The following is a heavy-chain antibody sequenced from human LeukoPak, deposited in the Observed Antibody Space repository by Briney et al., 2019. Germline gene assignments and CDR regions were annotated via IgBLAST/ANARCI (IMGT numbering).Heavy chain of an antibody. CDR1: GGSISSYY. V-gene: IGHV4-59*01. D-gene: IGHD6-19*01. Sequence: PSETLSLTCTVSGGSISSYYWSWIRQPPGKGLEWIGYIYYSGGTEYNPSLKSRVTISVDTSKNQFSLKLSSVTAADTAVYYCARKLEQWLNWFDPWGQGTLVTVSS. J-gene: IGHJ5*02. CDR3: ARKLEQWLNWFDP. CDR2: IYYSGGT.